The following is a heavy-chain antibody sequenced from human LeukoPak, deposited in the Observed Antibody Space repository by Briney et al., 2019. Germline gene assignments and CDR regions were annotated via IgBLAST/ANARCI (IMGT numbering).Heavy chain of an antibody. V-gene: IGHV3-20*04. CDR1: GFTFDDYG. D-gene: IGHD6-19*01. Sequence: GGSLRLSCAASGFTFDDYGMSWVRQAPGKGLEWVSGINWNGGTTGYEDSVKGRLTISRDNAKNSLYLQMNSLRAEDTALYYCARVHSSGLSYYFDYWGQGTLVTVSS. J-gene: IGHJ4*02. CDR3: ARVHSSGLSYYFDY. CDR2: INWNGGTT.